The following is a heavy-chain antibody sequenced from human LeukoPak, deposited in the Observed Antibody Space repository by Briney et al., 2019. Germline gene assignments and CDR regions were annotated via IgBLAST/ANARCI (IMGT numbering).Heavy chain of an antibody. Sequence: SETLSLTCAVYGGSFSGYYWSWIRQPPGKGLEWIGEINHSGSTNYNPSLKSRVTIPVDTSKNQFSLKLSSVTAADTAVYYCARKGGRYYYDSSGYYYAYWGLGTLVTVSS. CDR1: GGSFSGYY. J-gene: IGHJ4*02. CDR2: INHSGST. D-gene: IGHD3-22*01. V-gene: IGHV4-34*01. CDR3: ARKGGRYYYDSSGYYYAY.